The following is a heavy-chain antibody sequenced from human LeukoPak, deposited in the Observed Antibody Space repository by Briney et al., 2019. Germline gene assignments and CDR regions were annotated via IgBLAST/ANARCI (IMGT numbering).Heavy chain of an antibody. CDR2: INAGNGNT. V-gene: IGHV1-3*01. D-gene: IGHD6-19*01. Sequence: ASVKVSCKASGYTFTSYAIHWVRQAPGQRLECMGWINAGNGNTKYSQKFQGRVTITRDTSASTAYMELSSLRSEDTGVYYCAREGGQWLPLDYWGQGTLVTVSS. CDR3: AREGGQWLPLDY. J-gene: IGHJ4*02. CDR1: GYTFTSYA.